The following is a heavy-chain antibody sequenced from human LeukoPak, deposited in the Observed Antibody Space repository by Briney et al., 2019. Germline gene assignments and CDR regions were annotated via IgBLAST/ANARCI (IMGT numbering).Heavy chain of an antibody. J-gene: IGHJ5*02. CDR3: ARRGNYYGSGSNNWFDP. Sequence: GGSLRLSCAASGFTFSSYSMNWVRQAPGKGLEWVAAISTTSGNIYYADSVKGRFTISRDNAKNSLYLQMNSLRAEDTAVYYCARRGNYYGSGSNNWFDPWGQGTLVTVSS. D-gene: IGHD3-10*01. CDR1: GFTFSSYS. V-gene: IGHV3-21*01. CDR2: ISTTSGNI.